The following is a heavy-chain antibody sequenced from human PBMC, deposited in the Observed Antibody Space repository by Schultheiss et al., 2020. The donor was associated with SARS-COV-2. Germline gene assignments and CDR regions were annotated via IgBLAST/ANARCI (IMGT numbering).Heavy chain of an antibody. V-gene: IGHV4-61*08. J-gene: IGHJ6*03. CDR2: INHSGST. D-gene: IGHD3-3*01. CDR3: AKEGGTIFGVVTPFQYMDV. CDR1: GGSISSGGYY. Sequence: SETLSLTCTVSGGSISSGGYYWSWIRQPPGKGLEWIGEINHSGSTNYNPSLKSRVTISVDTSKNQFSLKLSSVTAADTAVYYCAKEGGTIFGVVTPFQYMDVWGKGTTVTVSS.